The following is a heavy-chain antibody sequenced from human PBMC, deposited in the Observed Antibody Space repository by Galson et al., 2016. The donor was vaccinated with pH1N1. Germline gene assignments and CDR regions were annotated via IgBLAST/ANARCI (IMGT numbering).Heavy chain of an antibody. D-gene: IGHD4-23*01. Sequence: SLRLSCAASGFTFSAYWMHWVRQAPGKGLVWVSRVYTDGGRTGYADSVRGRFAISRDNAKKTLYLQMSSLRAEDTAVYYWARGDYVGYFVDQWGQGTLVAVSS. CDR3: ARGDYVGYFVDQ. CDR1: GFTFSAYW. CDR2: VYTDGGRT. J-gene: IGHJ4*02. V-gene: IGHV3-74*01.